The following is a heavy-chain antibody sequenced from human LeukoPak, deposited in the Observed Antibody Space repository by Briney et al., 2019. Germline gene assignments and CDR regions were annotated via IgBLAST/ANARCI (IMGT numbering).Heavy chain of an antibody. CDR1: GFDFSTYG. CDR2: ISYDGNGK. Sequence: PGGSLRLSCTASGFDFSTYGIHWVRQSPGKGLEWVAAISYDGNGKFYADSVKGRFTIFRDNSKNTLFLQMNTLRTEDTAVYYCAKGSLGSSCKFDAWGQGNLVIVSS. CDR3: AKGSLGSSCKFDA. D-gene: IGHD2-15*01. V-gene: IGHV3-30*18. J-gene: IGHJ5*02.